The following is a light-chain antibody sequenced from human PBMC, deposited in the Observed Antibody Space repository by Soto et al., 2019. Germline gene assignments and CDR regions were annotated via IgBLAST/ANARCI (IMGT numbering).Light chain of an antibody. V-gene: IGLV2-14*01. CDR3: SSYTNTSTLV. Sequence: QSALTQPASVSGSPGQSITISCAGTSSDLGAYKYVSWYQHHPDKAPKLILYEVSRRPSGVSNRFSGSKSGNTASLTISGLLAEDEADYSCSSYTNTSTLVFGTGTQVTVL. J-gene: IGLJ1*01. CDR2: EVS. CDR1: SSDLGAYKY.